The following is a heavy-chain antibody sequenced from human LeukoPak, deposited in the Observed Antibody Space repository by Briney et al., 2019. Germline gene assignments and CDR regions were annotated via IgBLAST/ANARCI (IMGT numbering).Heavy chain of an antibody. J-gene: IGHJ6*03. CDR3: ARESQLYDFWSGFPRAYYYYYMDV. V-gene: IGHV1-18*01. CDR1: GYTFTSYG. CDR2: ISAYNGNT. D-gene: IGHD3-3*01. Sequence: ASVKVSCKASGYTFTSYGISWVRQAPGQGLEWMGWISAYNGNTNYAQKLQGRVTMTTDTSTSTAYMELRSLRSDDTAVYYCARESQLYDFWSGFPRAYYYYYMDVWGKGTTVTVSS.